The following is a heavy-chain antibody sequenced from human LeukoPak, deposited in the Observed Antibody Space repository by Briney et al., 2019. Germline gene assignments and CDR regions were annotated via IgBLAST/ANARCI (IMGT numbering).Heavy chain of an antibody. J-gene: IGHJ4*02. CDR2: IYHSGST. V-gene: IGHV4-39*07. CDR3: ARDLAVRGVMFDY. CDR1: GGSISSSSYY. Sequence: SETLSLTCTVSGGSISSSSYYWGWIRQPPGKGLEWIGEIYHSGSTNYNPSLKSRVTIPVDKSKNQFSLKLSSVTAADTAVYYCARDLAVRGVMFDYWGQGTLVTVSS. D-gene: IGHD3-10*01.